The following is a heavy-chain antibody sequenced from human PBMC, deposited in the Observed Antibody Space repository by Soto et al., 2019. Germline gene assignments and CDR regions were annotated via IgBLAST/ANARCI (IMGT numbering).Heavy chain of an antibody. J-gene: IGHJ5*02. D-gene: IGHD3-3*01. CDR3: AVSFGVVTIPPTWFDP. Sequence: TSETLSLTCAVYGGSFSGYYWSWIRQPPGKGLEWIGEINHSGSTNYNPSLKSRVTISVDTSKNQFSLKLSSVTAADTAVYYCAVSFGVVTIPPTWFDPWGQGTLVTVSS. V-gene: IGHV4-34*01. CDR2: INHSGST. CDR1: GGSFSGYY.